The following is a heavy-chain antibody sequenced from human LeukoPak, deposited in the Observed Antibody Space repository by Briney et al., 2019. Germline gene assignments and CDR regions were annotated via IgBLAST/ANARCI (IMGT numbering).Heavy chain of an antibody. J-gene: IGHJ4*02. CDR2: IYHSGST. D-gene: IGHD3-10*01. CDR1: GGSISSGGYS. Sequence: TLSLTCAVSGGSISSGGYSWSWIRQPPGKGLEWIGYIYHSGSTYYNPSLKSRVTISLDTSKNQFSLKLNSVTAADTAVYFCATSSTLYGHFDYWGQGTLVTVSS. V-gene: IGHV4-30-2*01. CDR3: ATSSTLYGHFDY.